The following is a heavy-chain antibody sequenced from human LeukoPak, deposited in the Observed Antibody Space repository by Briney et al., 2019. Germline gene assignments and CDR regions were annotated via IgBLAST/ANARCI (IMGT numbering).Heavy chain of an antibody. CDR3: ARHSGSFYGQYDY. J-gene: IGHJ4*02. Sequence: PSETLSLTCTVSGASISSNSYYWGWIRQPPGKGLEWIGTIYYSGTTYYNPSLKRPVSISVHTSKNQFSLKLTSVTAADTAVYYCARHSGSFYGQYDYWGQGTLVTVSS. V-gene: IGHV4-39*01. CDR2: IYYSGTT. D-gene: IGHD1-26*01. CDR1: GASISSNSYY.